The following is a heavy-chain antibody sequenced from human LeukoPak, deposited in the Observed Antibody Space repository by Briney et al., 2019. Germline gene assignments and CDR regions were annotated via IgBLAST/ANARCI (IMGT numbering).Heavy chain of an antibody. V-gene: IGHV3-33*01. J-gene: IGHJ4*02. CDR1: GFTFSSYG. CDR2: IWYDGSNK. Sequence: GRSLRLSCAASGFTFSSYGMHWVRQAPGKGLEWVAVIWYDGSNKYYADSVKGRFTISGDNSKNTLYLQMNSLRAEDTAVYYCARADTVAGTDYWGQGTLVTVSS. D-gene: IGHD6-19*01. CDR3: ARADTVAGTDY.